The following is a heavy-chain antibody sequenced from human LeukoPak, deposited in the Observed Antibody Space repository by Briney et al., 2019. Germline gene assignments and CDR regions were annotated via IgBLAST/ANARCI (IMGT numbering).Heavy chain of an antibody. Sequence: GGSLRLSCAASGFTFSSYSMNWVRQAPGKGLEWVSSISSSSSYIYYADSVKGRFTISRDNAKNSLYLQMNSLRAEDTAVYYCARDRWELPWSFDYWGQGTLVTASS. CDR1: GFTFSSYS. D-gene: IGHD1-26*01. CDR3: ARDRWELPWSFDY. V-gene: IGHV3-21*01. CDR2: ISSSSSYI. J-gene: IGHJ4*02.